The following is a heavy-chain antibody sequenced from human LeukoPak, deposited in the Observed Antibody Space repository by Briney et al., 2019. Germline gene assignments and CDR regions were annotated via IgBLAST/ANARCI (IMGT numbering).Heavy chain of an antibody. V-gene: IGHV1-2*02. CDR1: GYTFTGYY. Sequence: ASVKVSCKASGYTFTGYYMHWVRQAPGQGLEWMGWINPDSGSTNYAQKFQGRVTMTRDTSISTAYMELSRLTSDDTAVYYCAREGGTVDFQHWGQGTLVTVSS. CDR3: AREGGTVDFQH. CDR2: INPDSGST. J-gene: IGHJ1*01. D-gene: IGHD3-16*01.